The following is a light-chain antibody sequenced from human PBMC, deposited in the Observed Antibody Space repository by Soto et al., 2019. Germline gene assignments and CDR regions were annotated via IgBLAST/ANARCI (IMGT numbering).Light chain of an antibody. CDR2: EVS. CDR1: SSDVGGNNY. J-gene: IGLJ2*01. V-gene: IGLV2-8*01. CDR3: SSYAGSNNFGVV. Sequence: QSVLTQPPSASGSPGQSVTISCTGTSSDVGGNNYVSWYQQHPGKAPKLMIYEVSKWPSGVPDRCSGSKSGNTASLTVSGLQAEDEADYYCSSYAGSNNFGVVFGGGTKLTVL.